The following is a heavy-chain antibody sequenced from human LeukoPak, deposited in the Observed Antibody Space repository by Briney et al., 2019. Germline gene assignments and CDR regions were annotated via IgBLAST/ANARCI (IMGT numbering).Heavy chain of an antibody. D-gene: IGHD2-15*01. Sequence: ASVKVSCKXSGYTFTGYYIHWVRQAPGQGLEWMGRINPNSGGTNYAQKFQGRVTMTRDTSISAAYMELSRLRSDDTAVYYCSGYCSGGSCYSGDYWGQGTLVTVSS. CDR2: INPNSGGT. V-gene: IGHV1-2*06. J-gene: IGHJ4*02. CDR3: SGYCSGGSCYSGDY. CDR1: GYTFTGYY.